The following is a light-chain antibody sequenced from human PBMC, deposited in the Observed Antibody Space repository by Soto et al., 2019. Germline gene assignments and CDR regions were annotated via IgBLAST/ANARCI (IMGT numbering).Light chain of an antibody. V-gene: IGKV1-5*01. CDR3: QPYNSYSLP. J-gene: IGKJ1*01. CDR2: DAS. Sequence: DVPITQYTYSESASVVDRLTLPCRASQGISSWLAWYQQKPGKAPKLLIYDASSLESGVPSRFSGSGSGTEFTLTICILQPDDFETYYCQPYNSYSLPFGQGSMV. CDR1: QGISSW.